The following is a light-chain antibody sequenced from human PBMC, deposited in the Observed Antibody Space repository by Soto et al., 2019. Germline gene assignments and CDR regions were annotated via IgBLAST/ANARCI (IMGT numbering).Light chain of an antibody. CDR1: SSDVGGHNY. CDR2: EVT. V-gene: IGLV2-8*01. J-gene: IGLJ2*01. Sequence: QSALTQPPSASGSPGQSVTISCTGTSSDVGGHNYVSWYQHHPGRAPKLMIYEVTKRPSGVPDRFSGSKSGNTASLTVSGLQAEDEADYYCSSYAGSNNFVVFGGGTKVTVL. CDR3: SSYAGSNNFVV.